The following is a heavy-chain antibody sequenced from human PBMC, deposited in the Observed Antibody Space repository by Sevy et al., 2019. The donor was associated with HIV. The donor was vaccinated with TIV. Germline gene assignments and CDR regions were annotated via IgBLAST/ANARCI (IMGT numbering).Heavy chain of an antibody. Sequence: ASVKVSCKASGFTFTSSAMQWVRQARGQRLEWIGWIVVGYGNTNYGQKFRESVTITRDMSTSTAYMELSSLRSEDTAVYYCAAADSYSSGWYPNYAMDVWGQRTTVTVSS. D-gene: IGHD6-19*01. V-gene: IGHV1-58*02. CDR2: IVVGYGNT. CDR1: GFTFTSSA. CDR3: AAADSYSSGWYPNYAMDV. J-gene: IGHJ6*02.